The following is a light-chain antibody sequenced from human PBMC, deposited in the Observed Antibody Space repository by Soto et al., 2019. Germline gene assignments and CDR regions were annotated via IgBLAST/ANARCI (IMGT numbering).Light chain of an antibody. CDR2: DVT. Sequence: QSALTQPASVSGSPGQSITISCTGTSSDVGGYNYVSWYQQHPVKAPKLMIYDVTNRTSWVSDRFSGSKSGNTASLPISGLQAEDEADYYCSSYTSSSTPYVFGTGTKLTVL. CDR3: SSYTSSSTPYV. CDR1: SSDVGGYNY. V-gene: IGLV2-14*01. J-gene: IGLJ1*01.